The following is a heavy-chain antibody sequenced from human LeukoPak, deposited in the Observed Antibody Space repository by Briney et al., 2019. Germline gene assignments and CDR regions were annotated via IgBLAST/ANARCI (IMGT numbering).Heavy chain of an antibody. D-gene: IGHD6-19*01. CDR1: GGSISSYY. V-gene: IGHV4-59*08. CDR2: IYYSGST. CDR3: ARLYADITIAVAGEFDY. J-gene: IGHJ4*02. Sequence: PSETLPLTCTVSGGSISSYYWSWIRQPPGKGLEWIGYIYYSGSTNYNPSLKSRVTISVDTSKNQFSLKLSSVTAADTAVYYCARLYADITIAVAGEFDYWGQGTLVTVSS.